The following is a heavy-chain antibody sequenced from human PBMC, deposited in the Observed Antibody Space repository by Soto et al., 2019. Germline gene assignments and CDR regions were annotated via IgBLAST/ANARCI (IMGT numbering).Heavy chain of an antibody. CDR2: IIPIFGTA. CDR3: ARDNYYGSGSGYYFDY. V-gene: IGHV1-69*13. CDR1: GGTFSSYA. D-gene: IGHD3-10*01. J-gene: IGHJ4*02. Sequence: SVKVSCKASGGTFSSYAISWVRQAPGQGLEWMGGIIPIFGTANYAQKFQGRVTITADESTSTAYMELSSLRSEDTAVYYCARDNYYGSGSGYYFDYWGQGTLVTVSS.